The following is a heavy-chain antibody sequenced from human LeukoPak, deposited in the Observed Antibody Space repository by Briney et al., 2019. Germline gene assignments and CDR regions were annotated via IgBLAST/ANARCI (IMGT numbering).Heavy chain of an antibody. CDR3: ARSPGYSSSWSPYFDY. V-gene: IGHV4-39*01. CDR1: GGSISSSSYY. J-gene: IGHJ4*02. Sequence: SETLSLTCTVSGGSISSSSYYWGWIRQPPGKGLEWIGSIYYSGSTYYNPSLKSRVTISVDTSKNQFSLKLSSVTAADTAVYYCARSPGYSSSWSPYFDYWGQGTLVTVSS. D-gene: IGHD6-13*01. CDR2: IYYSGST.